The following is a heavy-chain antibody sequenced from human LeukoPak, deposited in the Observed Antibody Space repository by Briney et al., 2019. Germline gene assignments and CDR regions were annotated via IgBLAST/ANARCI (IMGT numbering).Heavy chain of an antibody. V-gene: IGHV3-23*01. CDR3: AKVGSYYYDSSGYLNAFDI. Sequence: GGSLRLSCAASGFTFSSYAMSWVRQAPGKGLEWVSAISGSGGSTYYADSVKGRYTISRDNSKNTLCLQMNSLRAEDTAVYYCAKVGSYYYDSSGYLNAFDIWGQGTMVTVSS. D-gene: IGHD3-22*01. CDR1: GFTFSSYA. J-gene: IGHJ3*02. CDR2: ISGSGGST.